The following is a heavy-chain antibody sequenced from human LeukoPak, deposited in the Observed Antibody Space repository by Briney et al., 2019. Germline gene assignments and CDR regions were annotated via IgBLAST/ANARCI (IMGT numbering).Heavy chain of an antibody. J-gene: IGHJ4*02. V-gene: IGHV3-7*02. Sequence: GGSLRLSCAASGFPFSRYWLSWVRQAPGKGLEWVANIKQDGSEKYYVDSVKGRFTISRDNAKNSLFLQMNSLRDEDTAVYYCASGFSSSPYFDYWGQGTLVTVSS. CDR2: IKQDGSEK. CDR1: GFPFSRYW. CDR3: ASGFSSSPYFDY. D-gene: IGHD6-6*01.